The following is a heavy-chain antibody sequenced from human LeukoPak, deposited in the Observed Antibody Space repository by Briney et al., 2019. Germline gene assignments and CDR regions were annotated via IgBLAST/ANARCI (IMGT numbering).Heavy chain of an antibody. V-gene: IGHV1-69*01. Sequence: SVKVSCKASGGTFSSYAISWVRQAPGQGLEWMGGIIPIFGTANYAQKFQGRVTITADESTSTAYMELSSLRSEDTAVYYCARIAAAGSYYFDYWGQGTLVTVSS. CDR1: GGTFSSYA. D-gene: IGHD6-13*01. CDR2: IIPIFGTA. CDR3: ARIAAAGSYYFDY. J-gene: IGHJ4*02.